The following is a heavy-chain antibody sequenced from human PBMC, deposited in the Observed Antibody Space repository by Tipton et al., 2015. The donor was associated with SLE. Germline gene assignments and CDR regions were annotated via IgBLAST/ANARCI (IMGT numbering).Heavy chain of an antibody. CDR2: ITSDGIYT. Sequence: SLRLSCVVSGFTFSGYSMDWVRQAPGKGLEWVSSITSDGIYTYYADSVKGRFTISRDDAKNSLYLQMNSLRAEDTAVYYCARETTVYYYIDVWGKGTTVTISS. J-gene: IGHJ6*03. V-gene: IGHV3-21*01. D-gene: IGHD4-11*01. CDR3: ARETTVYYYIDV. CDR1: GFTFSGYS.